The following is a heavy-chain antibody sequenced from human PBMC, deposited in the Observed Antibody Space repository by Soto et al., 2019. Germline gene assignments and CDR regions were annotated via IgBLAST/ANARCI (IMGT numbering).Heavy chain of an antibody. Sequence: QVQLVESGGGVVQPGRSLRLSCAASGFTFSSYAMHWVRQAPGKGLEWVAVISYDGSNKYYADSVKGRFTISRDNSKNTLYLQMNSLRAEDTAVYYCARYRVFPDYYYYGMDVWGQGTTVTVSS. J-gene: IGHJ6*02. V-gene: IGHV3-30-3*01. CDR2: ISYDGSNK. CDR3: ARYRVFPDYYYYGMDV. CDR1: GFTFSSYA.